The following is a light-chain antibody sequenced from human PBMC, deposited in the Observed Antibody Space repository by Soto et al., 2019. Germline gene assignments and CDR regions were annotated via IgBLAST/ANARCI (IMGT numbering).Light chain of an antibody. CDR1: SSDVGRYNY. CDR2: EVS. V-gene: IGLV2-14*01. Sequence: QSALTQPASVSGSPGQSITISCTGSSSDVGRYNYVSWYQQHPGKVPKLMIYEVSNRPSGVSNRFSASKSGNTASLTISGLQAEDEADYYCTSYTSSSTWVFGGGTKLTVL. CDR3: TSYTSSSTWV. J-gene: IGLJ3*02.